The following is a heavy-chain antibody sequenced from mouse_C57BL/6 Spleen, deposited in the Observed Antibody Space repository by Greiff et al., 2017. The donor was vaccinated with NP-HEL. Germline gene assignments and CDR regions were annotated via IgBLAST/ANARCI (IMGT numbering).Heavy chain of an antibody. D-gene: IGHD1-1*01. CDR3: ARIYAVVGYFDY. J-gene: IGHJ2*01. CDR1: GYTFTSYW. Sequence: QVQLQQPGAELVKPGASVKMSCKASGYTFTSYWITWVKQRPGQGLEWIGDIYPGSGSTNYNEKFKSKATLTVDTSSSTAYMQLSSLTSEDSAVYYWARIYAVVGYFDYWGQGTTLTVSS. CDR2: IYPGSGST. V-gene: IGHV1-55*01.